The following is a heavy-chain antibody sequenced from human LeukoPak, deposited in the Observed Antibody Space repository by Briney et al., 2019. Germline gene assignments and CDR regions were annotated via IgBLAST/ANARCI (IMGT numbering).Heavy chain of an antibody. V-gene: IGHV1-2*02. CDR3: ALSCGSSTSCYKLDFDSYYMDV. CDR1: GYTFTDYY. Sequence: ASVTVSCMPSGYTFTDYYMYWVRQAPGEGREWVGWINPNSGGTNHAQKFQGRVTITRDTSISTAYMELSRLRSDDTAVYYCALSCGSSTSCYKLDFDSYYMDVWGKGTTVTVSS. D-gene: IGHD2-2*02. CDR2: INPNSGGT. J-gene: IGHJ6*03.